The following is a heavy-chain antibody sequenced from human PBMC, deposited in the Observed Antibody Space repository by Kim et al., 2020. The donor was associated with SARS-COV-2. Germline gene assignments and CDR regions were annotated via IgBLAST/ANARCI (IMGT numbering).Heavy chain of an antibody. D-gene: IGHD3-22*01. V-gene: IGHV3-48*02. CDR2: ISSSSSTI. CDR3: ARYYYYDSRGYNKRYPHAFEI. Sequence: GGSLRLSCAASGFTFSSYSMNWVRQAPGKGLEWVSYISSSSSTIYYADSVKGRFTISRDNAKNSLYLQMNSLRDEDTAVYYCARYYYYDSRGYNKRYPHAFEIWGQGKMVTVSS. J-gene: IGHJ3*02. CDR1: GFTFSSYS.